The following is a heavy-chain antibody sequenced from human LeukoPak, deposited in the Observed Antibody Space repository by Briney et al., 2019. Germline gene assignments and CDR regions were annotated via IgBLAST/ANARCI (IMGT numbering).Heavy chain of an antibody. Sequence: SVKVSCKASGYTFTGYYMHWVRQAPGQGLEWMGGIIPIFGTANYAQKFQGRVTITADESTSTAYMELSSLRSEDTAVYYCARPMTTVLRDYYYGMDVWGQGTTVTVSS. CDR2: IIPIFGTA. CDR3: ARPMTTVLRDYYYGMDV. D-gene: IGHD4-17*01. V-gene: IGHV1-69*01. J-gene: IGHJ6*02. CDR1: GYTFTGYY.